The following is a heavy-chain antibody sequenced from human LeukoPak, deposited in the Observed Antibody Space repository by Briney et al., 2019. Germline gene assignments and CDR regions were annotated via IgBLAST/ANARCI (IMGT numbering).Heavy chain of an antibody. Sequence: SETLSLTCTVSGGSISSYYWSWIRQPPGKGLEWIGYIYYSGSTNYNPSLKSRVTISVDTSKNQFSLKLSSVAAADTAVYYCARDDGYNVDYWGQGTLVTVSS. V-gene: IGHV4-59*01. CDR2: IYYSGST. J-gene: IGHJ4*02. CDR1: GGSISSYY. CDR3: ARDDGYNVDY. D-gene: IGHD5-24*01.